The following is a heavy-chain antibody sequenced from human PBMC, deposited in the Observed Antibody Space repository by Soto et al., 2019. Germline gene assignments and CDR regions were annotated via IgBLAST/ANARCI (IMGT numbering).Heavy chain of an antibody. Sequence: QVQLQESGPGLVKPSQTLSLTCTVSGGSMSSGGYYWSWIRQHPGKGLEWIGYIYYSGSTYYTPYLKSRVTKSVDTYKNQFALKLSSVTSAYTAVYYCAWSGYSYGPNPLLYWGQGTLVTVSS. D-gene: IGHD5-18*01. J-gene: IGHJ4*02. CDR3: AWSGYSYGPNPLLY. V-gene: IGHV4-31*03. CDR2: IYYSGST. CDR1: GGSMSSGGYY.